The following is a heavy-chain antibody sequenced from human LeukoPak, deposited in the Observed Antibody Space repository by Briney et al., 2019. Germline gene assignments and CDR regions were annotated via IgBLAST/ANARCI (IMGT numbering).Heavy chain of an antibody. V-gene: IGHV3-33*06. CDR2: IWYDGSNTK. CDR3: AKDVGVIGYCSGGSCYAIDY. J-gene: IGHJ4*02. CDR1: GFTFSSYG. D-gene: IGHD2-15*01. Sequence: PGRSLRLSCAASGFTFSSYGMHWVRQAPGKGLEWVAVIWYDGSNTKYYADSVKGRFIISRDNSKNTLCLQMNSLRVEDTAVYYCAKDVGVIGYCSGGSCYAIDYWGQGTLVTVSS.